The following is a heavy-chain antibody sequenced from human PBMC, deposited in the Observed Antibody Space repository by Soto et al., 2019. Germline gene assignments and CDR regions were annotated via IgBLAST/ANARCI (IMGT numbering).Heavy chain of an antibody. CDR2: IYYSRST. J-gene: IGHJ3*01. V-gene: IGHV4-30-4*01. D-gene: IGHD3-22*01. Sequence: PSETLSLPCTVSGGSISSGDYYWSWIRQPPGKGLEWIGYIYYSRSTYYNPSLKSRVTISVDTSKSQFSQKLSSVTAADAAVYYCARESNYYDSSGPSSAWGQGTMVTDSS. CDR3: ARESNYYDSSGPSSA. CDR1: GGSISSGDYY.